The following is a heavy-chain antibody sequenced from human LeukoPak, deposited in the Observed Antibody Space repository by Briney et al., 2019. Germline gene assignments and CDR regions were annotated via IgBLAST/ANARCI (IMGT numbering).Heavy chain of an antibody. CDR3: AKGSSGYFVDL. Sequence: PGGSLRLSCAASGFIFNKYGLIWARQAPGKGLEWVSAISNDGGGTNYADFVKGRFTISRDNSKNTLFLQMNSLRAEDTALYYCAKGSSGYFVDLWGQGTLVTVSS. V-gene: IGHV3-23*01. CDR2: ISNDGGGT. CDR1: GFIFNKYG. D-gene: IGHD3-22*01. J-gene: IGHJ5*02.